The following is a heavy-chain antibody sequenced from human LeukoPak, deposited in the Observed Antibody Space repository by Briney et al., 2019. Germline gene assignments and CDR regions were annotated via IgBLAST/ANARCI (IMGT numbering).Heavy chain of an antibody. J-gene: IGHJ5*02. CDR2: IYYSGST. V-gene: IGHV4-59*01. D-gene: IGHD6-13*01. CDR3: ARKGIAAAYWFDP. CDR1: GGSISSYY. Sequence: SETLSLTCTVSGGSISSYYWSWIRQPPGKGLEWIGYIYYSGSTNYNPSLKSRVTISVDTSKNQFSLKLSSVTAADTAVYYCARKGIAAAYWFDPWGQGTLVTVSS.